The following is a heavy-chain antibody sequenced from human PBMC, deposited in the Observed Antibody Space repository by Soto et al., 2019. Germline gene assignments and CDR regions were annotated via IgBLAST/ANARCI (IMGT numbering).Heavy chain of an antibody. V-gene: IGHV4-59*01. CDR1: GGSISSYY. J-gene: IGHJ5*02. CDR3: AHSGGYSWGWFDP. CDR2: IYDSGST. D-gene: IGHD1-26*01. Sequence: QVQLQESGPGLVKPSETLSLTCTVSGGSISSYYWSWIRQPPGKGLEWIGYIYDSGSTNYHPSLKSRVTISVDTSKNQFSLKLNSVTAADTAVYYCAHSGGYSWGWFDPWGQGTLVTVSS.